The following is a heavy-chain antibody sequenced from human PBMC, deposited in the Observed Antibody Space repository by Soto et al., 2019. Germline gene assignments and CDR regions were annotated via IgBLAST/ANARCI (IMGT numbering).Heavy chain of an antibody. V-gene: IGHV2-5*02. CDR1: GFSLTRSEVG. J-gene: IGHJ3*01. CDR3: AQSKWELLRAFEV. Sequence: QITLKESGPTLVKPTQTLTLTCTFAGFSLTRSEVGVGWIRQPPGKALEWLALIYGDDEKLYSPSLKTRLTITRHTPETQVVLTMTNMDPVDTATYCCAQSKWELLRAFEVWGQGTMVTVSS. D-gene: IGHD1-26*01. CDR2: IYGDDEK.